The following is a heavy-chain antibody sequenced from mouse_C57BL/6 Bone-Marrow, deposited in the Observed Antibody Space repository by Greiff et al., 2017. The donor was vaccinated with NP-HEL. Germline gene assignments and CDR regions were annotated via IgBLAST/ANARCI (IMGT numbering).Heavy chain of an antibody. CDR3: ARQGYWGYFDV. CDR1: GFTFSDYY. J-gene: IGHJ1*03. CDR2: ISNGGGST. Sequence: EVMLVESGGGLVQPGGSLKLSCAASGFTFSDYYMYWVRQTPEKRLEWVAYISNGGGSTYYPDTVKGRFTISRDNAKNTLYLQMSRLKSEDTAMYYCARQGYWGYFDVWGTGTTVTVSS. D-gene: IGHD3-1*01. V-gene: IGHV5-12*01.